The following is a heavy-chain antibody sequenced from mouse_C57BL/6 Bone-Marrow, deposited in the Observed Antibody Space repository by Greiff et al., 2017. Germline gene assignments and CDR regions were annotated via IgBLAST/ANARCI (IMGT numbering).Heavy chain of an antibody. CDR3: ARRESNYGFYYAMDY. D-gene: IGHD2-5*01. CDR2: IHPNSGST. CDR1: GYTFTSYW. V-gene: IGHV1-64*01. J-gene: IGHJ4*01. Sequence: VQLQQPGAELVKPGASVKLSCKASGYTFTSYWMHWVKQRPGQGLEWIGMIHPNSGSTNYNEKFKSKATLTVDKSSSTAYMQRSSLTSEDSAVYYCARRESNYGFYYAMDYWGQGTSVTVSS.